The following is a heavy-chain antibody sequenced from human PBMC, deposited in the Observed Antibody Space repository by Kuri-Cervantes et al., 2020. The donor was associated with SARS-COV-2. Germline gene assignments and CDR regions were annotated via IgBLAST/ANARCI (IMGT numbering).Heavy chain of an antibody. J-gene: IGHJ3*02. V-gene: IGHV3-64D*08. D-gene: IGHD3-3*02. CDR1: GFSFSSYA. CDR3: VKDPKGFGVSFLVAAFDI. Sequence: GEFLKISCSASGFSFSSYAMHWVRQPPGKGLEYVSAISSNGGSTYYADSVKGRFTISRDNSKSTLYLQMSSLRAEDTAVYYCVKDPKGFGVSFLVAAFDIWGQGTMVTVSS. CDR2: ISSNGGST.